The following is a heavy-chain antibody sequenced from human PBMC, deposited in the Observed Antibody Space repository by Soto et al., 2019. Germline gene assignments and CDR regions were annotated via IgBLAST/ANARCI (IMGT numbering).Heavy chain of an antibody. CDR2: IYYSGST. Sequence: SDTLSLTCTVSGGSISSGGYYWSWIRQHPGKGLEWIGYIYYSGSTYYNPSLKSRVTISVDTSKNQFSLKLSSVTAADTAVYYCARDRHDILTQSYGMDVWGQGTTVTVSS. D-gene: IGHD3-9*01. CDR1: GGSISSGGYY. V-gene: IGHV4-31*03. J-gene: IGHJ6*02. CDR3: ARDRHDILTQSYGMDV.